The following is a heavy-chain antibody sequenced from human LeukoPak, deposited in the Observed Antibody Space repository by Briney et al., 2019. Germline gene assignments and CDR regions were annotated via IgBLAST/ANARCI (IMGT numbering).Heavy chain of an antibody. D-gene: IGHD1-26*01. J-gene: IGHJ4*02. CDR3: AKYQPVGATSYYFDY. Sequence: GGSLRLSCAASGFTFSSYSMNWVRQAPGKGLEWVSAISGSGGSTYYADSVKGRFTISRDNSKNTLYLQMNSLRAEDTAVYYCAKYQPVGATSYYFDYWGQGTLVTVSS. CDR1: GFTFSSYS. CDR2: ISGSGGST. V-gene: IGHV3-23*01.